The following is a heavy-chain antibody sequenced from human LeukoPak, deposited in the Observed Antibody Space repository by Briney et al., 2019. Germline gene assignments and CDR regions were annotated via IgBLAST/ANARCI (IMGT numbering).Heavy chain of an antibody. CDR3: AKAYDSSGYYPVDY. V-gene: IGHV3-30*18. J-gene: IGHJ4*02. CDR1: GFTFSSYA. Sequence: GGSLRLSCAASGFTFSSYAMSWVRQAPGKGLEWVAVISYDGSNKYYADSVKGRFTISRDNSKNTLYLQMNSLRAEDTAVYYCAKAYDSSGYYPVDYWGQGTLVTVSS. CDR2: ISYDGSNK. D-gene: IGHD3-22*01.